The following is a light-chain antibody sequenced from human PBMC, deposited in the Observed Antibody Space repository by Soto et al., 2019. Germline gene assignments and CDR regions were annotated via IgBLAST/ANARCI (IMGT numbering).Light chain of an antibody. J-gene: IGKJ5*01. CDR2: DAS. CDR3: QQRSNWIT. Sequence: EIVLTQYPATLSLSPGERATLSCRASQSVSSYLAWYQQKPGQAPRLLIYDASNRATGIPARFSGSGSGTDFTLTISSIEPEDFAVYHCQQRSNWITFGQGTRLEIK. CDR1: QSVSSY. V-gene: IGKV3-11*01.